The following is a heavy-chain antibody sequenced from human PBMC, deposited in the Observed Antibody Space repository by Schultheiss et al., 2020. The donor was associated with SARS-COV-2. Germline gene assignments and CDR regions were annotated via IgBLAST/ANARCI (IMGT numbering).Heavy chain of an antibody. J-gene: IGHJ4*02. CDR2: ISWNRGSI. CDR3: AKEMDSSGWFSNFDY. D-gene: IGHD6-19*01. Sequence: GGSLRLSCAASGFTFDAYAMHWVRQAPGKGLEWVSGISWNRGSIGYADSVKGRFTISRDNSKNTLYLQMNSLRAEDTAVYYCAKEMDSSGWFSNFDYWGQGTLVTVSS. V-gene: IGHV3-9*01. CDR1: GFTFDAYA.